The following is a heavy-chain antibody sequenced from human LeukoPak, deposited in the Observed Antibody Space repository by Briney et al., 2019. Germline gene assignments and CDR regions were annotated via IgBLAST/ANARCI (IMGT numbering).Heavy chain of an antibody. D-gene: IGHD4-23*01. Sequence: SETLSLTCTVSGGSVSSSSYYWSWIRQPPGKGLEWIGYIYDSGSTNYNPSLKSRVTISVDTSKNQLSLKLISVTAADTAVYYCARNPLYGGNAFDYWGQGTLVTVSS. J-gene: IGHJ4*02. CDR1: GGSVSSSSYY. CDR3: ARNPLYGGNAFDY. CDR2: IYDSGST. V-gene: IGHV4-61*01.